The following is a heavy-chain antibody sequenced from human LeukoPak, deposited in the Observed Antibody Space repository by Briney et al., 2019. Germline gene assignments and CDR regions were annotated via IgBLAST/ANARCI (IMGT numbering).Heavy chain of an antibody. J-gene: IGHJ6*03. CDR3: AARTPERYCSSTSCYPYYYYMDV. Sequence: SVKVSCKASGGTFSSYAISWVRQAPGQGLEWMGGIIPIFGTANYAQKFQGRVTITTDESTSTAYMELSSLRSEDTAVYYCAARTPERYCSSTSCYPYYYYMDVWGKGTTVTVSS. V-gene: IGHV1-69*05. CDR1: GGTFSSYA. D-gene: IGHD2-2*01. CDR2: IIPIFGTA.